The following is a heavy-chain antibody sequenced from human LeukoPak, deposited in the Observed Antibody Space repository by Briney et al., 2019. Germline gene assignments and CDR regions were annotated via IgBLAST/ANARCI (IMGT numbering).Heavy chain of an antibody. V-gene: IGHV3-53*01. D-gene: IGHD3-22*01. CDR3: ARDPATYYYDSSVVDI. J-gene: IGHJ3*02. CDR1: GFTVSSNY. Sequence: PGGSLRLSCAASGFTVSSNYMNWIRQAPGKGLEWVSVIYSGGSTYYADSVKGRFTISRDNSKNTLYLQMNSLRAEDTAVYYCARDPATYYYDSSVVDIWGQGTMVTVSS. CDR2: IYSGGST.